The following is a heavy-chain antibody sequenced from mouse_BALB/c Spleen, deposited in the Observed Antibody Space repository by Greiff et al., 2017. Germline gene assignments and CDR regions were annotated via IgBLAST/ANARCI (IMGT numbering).Heavy chain of an antibody. D-gene: IGHD1-1*01. CDR1: GFTFNTYA. CDR2: IRSKSNNYAT. J-gene: IGHJ2*01. CDR3: VRHLDYYGSSYGYFDY. V-gene: IGHV10-1*02. Sequence: EVKLVESGGGLVQPKGSLKLSCAASGFTFNTYAMNWVRQAPGKGLEWVARIRSKSNNYATYYADSVKDRFTISRDDSQSMLYLQMNNLKTEDTAMYYCVRHLDYYGSSYGYFDYWGQGTTLTVSS.